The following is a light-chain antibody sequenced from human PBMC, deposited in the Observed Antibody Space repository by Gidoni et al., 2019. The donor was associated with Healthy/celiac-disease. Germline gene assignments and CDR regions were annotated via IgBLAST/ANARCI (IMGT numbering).Light chain of an antibody. Sequence: DIQMTQSPSTLSASVGDRVTITCRARQSISSWLAWYQQKPGKAPKLLIYKASSLESGVPSRFSGSGSGTEFTLTISSLQPDDFATYSCQQYNSYWTFGQGTKVEIK. CDR3: QQYNSYWT. CDR2: KAS. CDR1: QSISSW. J-gene: IGKJ1*01. V-gene: IGKV1-5*03.